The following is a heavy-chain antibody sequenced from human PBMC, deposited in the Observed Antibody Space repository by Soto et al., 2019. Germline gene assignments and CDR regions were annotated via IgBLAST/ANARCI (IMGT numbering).Heavy chain of an antibody. Sequence: VQLVQSGAEVKRPGSSVKVSCKASGGTFRSYGINWVRQAPGQGLEWMGGIIPIFGTLNSAQKFQGRVTITAGDSTSTVYMELSSLRPEDTAVYYCAREGGGLGYCSGGICNWDFDLWGRGTLVTVSS. CDR3: AREGGGLGYCSGGICNWDFDL. CDR1: GGTFRSYG. J-gene: IGHJ2*01. V-gene: IGHV1-69*01. D-gene: IGHD2-15*01. CDR2: IIPIFGTL.